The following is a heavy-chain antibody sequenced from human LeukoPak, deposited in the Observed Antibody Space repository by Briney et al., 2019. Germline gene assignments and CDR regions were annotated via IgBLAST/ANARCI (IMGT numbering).Heavy chain of an antibody. Sequence: SETLSLTCTVSGGSIRSGSYYWSWIRRPAGKGLEWIGCIYTSGSTNYNPSLKSRVTISVDTSKNQFSLKLSSVTAADTAVYYCARGLVVPAATLYYYYGMDVWGQGTTVTVSS. D-gene: IGHD2-2*01. V-gene: IGHV4-61*02. J-gene: IGHJ6*02. CDR1: GGSIRSGSYY. CDR3: ARGLVVPAATLYYYYGMDV. CDR2: IYTSGST.